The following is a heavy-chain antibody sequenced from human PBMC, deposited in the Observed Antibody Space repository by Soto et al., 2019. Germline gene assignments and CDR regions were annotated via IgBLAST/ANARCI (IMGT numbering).Heavy chain of an antibody. CDR2: ISGRVGTT. CDR3: AREQSTVTHDAFDI. D-gene: IGHD4-17*01. J-gene: IGHJ3*02. CDR1: GFTFSSYA. Sequence: EVQLLESGGGLVELGGSLRLSCAASGFTFSSYAISWVRQAPGKGLEWVAAISGRVGTTLYATSVKGRFTISRDNSKNMLYLQMNSLRAEDTAVYYCAREQSTVTHDAFDIWGHGTMVPVSS. V-gene: IGHV3-23*01.